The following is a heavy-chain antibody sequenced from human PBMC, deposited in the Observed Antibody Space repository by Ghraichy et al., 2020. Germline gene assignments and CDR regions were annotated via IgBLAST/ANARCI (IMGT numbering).Heavy chain of an antibody. CDR2: ISGSGGTI. Sequence: GGSLRLSCEASGFTFSRYAMSWVRQAPGKGLEWISGISGSGGTIYYADSVKGRFTISRDKSRNTVDLQMSSLGAEDPAMYYCAKAAGDQWFFDVWGRGTLVTVSS. CDR1: GFTFSRYA. D-gene: IGHD7-27*01. V-gene: IGHV3-23*01. J-gene: IGHJ2*01. CDR3: AKAAGDQWFFDV.